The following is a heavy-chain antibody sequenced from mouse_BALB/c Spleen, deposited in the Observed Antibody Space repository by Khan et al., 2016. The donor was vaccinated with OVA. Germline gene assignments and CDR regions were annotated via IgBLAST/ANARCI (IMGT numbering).Heavy chain of an antibody. CDR3: ARRRGSMDY. CDR1: GYTFTSYD. Sequence: QVRLQQSGAEVVKSGASVKLSCKASGYTFTSYDLNWVRQRPEQGLEWIGWIFAGDGTTKYNEKFKGKATLTTDTSSSTAYIQLSRLTSEHSAVYFCARRRGSMDYWGQGTSVTVSS. V-gene: IGHV1-85*01. CDR2: IFAGDGTT. J-gene: IGHJ4*01.